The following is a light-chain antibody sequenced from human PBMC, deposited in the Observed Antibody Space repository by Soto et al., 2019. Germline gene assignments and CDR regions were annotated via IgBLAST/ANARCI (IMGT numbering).Light chain of an antibody. J-gene: IGKJ1*01. CDR3: QQYNTWPHT. V-gene: IGKV1-9*01. CDR1: QGIGGE. Sequence: SQSRSSLAACIGYRVTIPCRASQGIGGELAWYQQKPGKAPKLLIYGASTLQRAVPSRFSGSGAGTEFTLTISSLQSEDFAIYYCQQYNTWPHTFGQGTKVDIK. CDR2: GAS.